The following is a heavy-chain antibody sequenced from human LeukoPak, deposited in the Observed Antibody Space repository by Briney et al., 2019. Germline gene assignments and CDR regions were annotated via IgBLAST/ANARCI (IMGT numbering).Heavy chain of an antibody. Sequence: PGGSLRLSCAASGFTFSSYAMSWVRQAPGKGLEWVSAISVSGNTYHADSVKGRFTISRDNSKNTLYLQMNSLRAEDTAVYYCARGAMGALNWFDPWGQGTLVTVSS. CDR3: ARGAMGALNWFDP. CDR1: GFTFSSYA. CDR2: ISVSGNT. V-gene: IGHV3-23*01. D-gene: IGHD1-26*01. J-gene: IGHJ5*02.